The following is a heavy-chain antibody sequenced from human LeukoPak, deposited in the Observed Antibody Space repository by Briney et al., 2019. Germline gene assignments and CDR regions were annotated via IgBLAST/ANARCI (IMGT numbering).Heavy chain of an antibody. Sequence: GGSLRLSCAASGFTFSSYVMSWVRQAPGKGLEWVSGITGSGANTYSADSVKGRFTISRDNSKNTLYLQMDSLRAEDTAVYYCARGSGSGWPLDRWGQGALVTVSS. V-gene: IGHV3-23*01. CDR2: ITGSGANT. D-gene: IGHD6-19*01. J-gene: IGHJ5*02. CDR1: GFTFSSYV. CDR3: ARGSGSGWPLDR.